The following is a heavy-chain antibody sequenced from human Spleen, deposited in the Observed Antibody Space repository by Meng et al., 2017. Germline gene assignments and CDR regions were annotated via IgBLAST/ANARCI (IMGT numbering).Heavy chain of an antibody. Sequence: QVQLVQSGAEVKKPGASVKVSCKPSGYNFPDYYIHWVRRAPGQGLEWMGRIDPNSGGTQYAQKFQGRVTMTRDTSISTAYMELSRLRFDDTAVFYCVRDEDISAAGKLFGDYWGRGTLVTVSS. CDR2: IDPNSGGT. J-gene: IGHJ4*02. CDR1: GYNFPDYY. V-gene: IGHV1-2*06. D-gene: IGHD6-13*01. CDR3: VRDEDISAAGKLFGDY.